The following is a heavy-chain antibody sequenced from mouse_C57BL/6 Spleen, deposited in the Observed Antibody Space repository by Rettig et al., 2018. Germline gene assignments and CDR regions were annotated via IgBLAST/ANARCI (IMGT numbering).Heavy chain of an antibody. CDR3: ARDLGPVAAEYFDV. J-gene: IGHJ1*03. D-gene: IGHD3-3*01. V-gene: IGHV3-6*01. CDR2: ISYDGSN. Sequence: DVQLQESGPGLVKPSQSLSLTCPVTGYSITSGYYWNWIRQFPGNKLEWMGYISYDGSNNYNPSLKNRISITRDTSKNQFFLKLNSVTTEDTATYYCARDLGPVAAEYFDVWGTGTTVTVSS. CDR1: GYSITSGYY.